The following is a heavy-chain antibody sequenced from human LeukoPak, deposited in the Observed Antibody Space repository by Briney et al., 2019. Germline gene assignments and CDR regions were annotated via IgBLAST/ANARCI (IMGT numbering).Heavy chain of an antibody. D-gene: IGHD3-22*01. CDR1: GFTFGSYS. CDR3: ARGGQYYDSSGYYGEYYGMDV. V-gene: IGHV3-21*04. CDR2: ISSSSSYK. Sequence: GGSLRLSCAASGFTFGSYSMNWVRQAPGKGLEWVSSISSSSSYKYYADSVKGRFTISRDNAKNSLYLQMNSLRAEDTAVYYCARGGQYYDSSGYYGEYYGMDVWGQETTVSVPS. J-gene: IGHJ6*02.